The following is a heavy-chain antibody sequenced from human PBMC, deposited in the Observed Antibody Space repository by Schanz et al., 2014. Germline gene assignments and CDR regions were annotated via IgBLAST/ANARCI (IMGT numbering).Heavy chain of an antibody. CDR2: INSAGTT. J-gene: IGHJ4*02. Sequence: EVQLAESGGSLVKPGGSLRLSCAASGFTFRNYKMIWVRQAPGKGLEWVSVINSAGTTYYADSVKGRFTFSRDSSKNTVYLQMDSLRADDTSVYYCARGRGYIIGQWGQGILVTVSS. CDR1: GFTFRNYK. V-gene: IGHV3-66*01. D-gene: IGHD3-10*01. CDR3: ARGRGYIIGQ.